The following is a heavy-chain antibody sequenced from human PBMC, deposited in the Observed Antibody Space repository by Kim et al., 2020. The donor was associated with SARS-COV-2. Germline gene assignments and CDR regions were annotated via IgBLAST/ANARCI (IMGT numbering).Heavy chain of an antibody. CDR3: VRRQFSSGWYYCDY. CDR1: GFTFSSHW. CDR2: INSDGTTT. D-gene: IGHD6-19*01. V-gene: IGHV3-74*01. J-gene: IGHJ4*02. Sequence: GGSLRLSCAASGFTFSSHWMHWVRQAPGKGLVWVSRINSDGTTTSYGDSVKGRFTISRDNAKNTLYLQMNSLRAEDTAVYYGVRRQFSSGWYYCDYWGRGTLVTLPS.